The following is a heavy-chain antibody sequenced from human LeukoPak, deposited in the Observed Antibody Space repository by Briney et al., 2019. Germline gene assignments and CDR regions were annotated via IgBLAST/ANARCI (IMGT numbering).Heavy chain of an antibody. Sequence: ASVKVSCKASGYTFTGYYMHWVRQAPGQGLEWMGLINPTGGSTGYAQKFQGRVTMTRDMSTSTDYMELSSVRSEDTAIYYCARDNSVGDNAWWFDPWGQGTLVTVSS. CDR2: INPTGGST. J-gene: IGHJ5*02. CDR1: GYTFTGYY. CDR3: ARDNSVGDNAWWFDP. D-gene: IGHD1-26*01. V-gene: IGHV1-46*01.